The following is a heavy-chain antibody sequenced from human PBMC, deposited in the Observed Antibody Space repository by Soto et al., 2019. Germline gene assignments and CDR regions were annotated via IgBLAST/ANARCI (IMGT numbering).Heavy chain of an antibody. CDR3: AKEAWGDYELHFQH. V-gene: IGHV3-30*18. J-gene: IGHJ1*01. D-gene: IGHD4-17*01. CDR2: ISYDGSNK. Sequence: GGSLRLSCAASGFTFSSYGMHWVRQAPGKGLEWVAVISYDGSNKYYADSVKGRFTISRDNSKNTLYLQMNSLRAEDTAVYYCAKEAWGDYELHFQHWGQGTLVTVSS. CDR1: GFTFSSYG.